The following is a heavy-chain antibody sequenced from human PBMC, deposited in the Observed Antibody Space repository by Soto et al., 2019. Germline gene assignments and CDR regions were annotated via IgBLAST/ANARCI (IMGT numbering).Heavy chain of an antibody. V-gene: IGHV4-39*01. CDR2: IYYRGNT. Sequence: QLQLQESGPGLVKPSETLSLTCTVSGGSISSSSYYWGWIRQPPGKGLEWIGMIYYRGNTQYNPSLKRQVTMSGDPSQSQFSRKVSSVTAADTAGYYLSRPARQDAGSGDYWGQGTRVTVSS. CDR3: SRPARQDAGSGDY. D-gene: IGHD2-15*01. J-gene: IGHJ4*01. CDR1: GGSISSSSYY.